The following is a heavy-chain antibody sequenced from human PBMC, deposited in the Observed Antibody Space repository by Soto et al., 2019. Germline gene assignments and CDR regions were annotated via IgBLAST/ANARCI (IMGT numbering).Heavy chain of an antibody. D-gene: IGHD3-10*01. CDR2: ISSSSSYI. Sequence: GGSLRLSCAASGFTFSSYSMNWVRQAPGKGLEWVSSISSSSSYIYYADSVKGRFTISRDNAKNSLYLQMNSLRAEDTAVYYCARHPYGSGSYWFDYWGQGTLVTVSS. V-gene: IGHV3-21*01. CDR1: GFTFSSYS. CDR3: ARHPYGSGSYWFDY. J-gene: IGHJ4*02.